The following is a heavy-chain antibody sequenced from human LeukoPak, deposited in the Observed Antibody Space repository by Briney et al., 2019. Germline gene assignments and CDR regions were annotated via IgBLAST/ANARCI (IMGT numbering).Heavy chain of an antibody. CDR2: INHSGNT. CDR3: ARVSCLNNFDS. J-gene: IGHJ4*02. Sequence: SETLSLTCAVCGESLSGHHWSWIRQPPGRRLEWIGEINHSGNTKYNPSLKSRVTISVDTSKNQFSLKVTSLTAADTAVYYCARVSCLNNFDSWGQGTLVTVSS. D-gene: IGHD1/OR15-1a*01. CDR1: GESLSGHH. V-gene: IGHV4-34*01.